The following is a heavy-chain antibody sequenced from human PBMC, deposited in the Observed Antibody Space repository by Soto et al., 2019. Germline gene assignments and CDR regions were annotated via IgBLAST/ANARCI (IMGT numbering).Heavy chain of an antibody. CDR1: GDSITSSSSF. V-gene: IGHV4-39*01. CDR2: IYHTWTT. D-gene: IGHD4-17*01. Sequence: QLQLQESGPGLVKPSETLSLTCTVSGDSITSSSSFWGWIRQPPGKGLEWIGTIYHTWTTYNNPSLKSRVTISVDTSKNQFSLRLRSVTAADTAVYYCARTYGDDGDYWGQGTLVTVSS. CDR3: ARTYGDDGDY. J-gene: IGHJ4*02.